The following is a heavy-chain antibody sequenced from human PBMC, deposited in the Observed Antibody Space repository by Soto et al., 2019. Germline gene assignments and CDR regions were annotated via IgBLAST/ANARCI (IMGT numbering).Heavy chain of an antibody. CDR3: ARVLSSGWSRFDY. V-gene: IGHV4-4*02. CDR1: GGSISSDYW. J-gene: IGHJ4*02. Sequence: QVQLQESGPGLVKPSGTLSLTCAVSGGSISSDYWWPWVRQPPGKGLEWIAEMYHSGSTSYTLSLTSRVTISVDKSKKQISLKLSSVTAADTAVYYCARVLSSGWSRFDYCGQGTLVTVSS. D-gene: IGHD6-19*01. CDR2: MYHSGST.